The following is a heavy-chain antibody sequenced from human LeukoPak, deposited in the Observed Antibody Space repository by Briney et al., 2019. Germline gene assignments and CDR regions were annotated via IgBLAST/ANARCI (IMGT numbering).Heavy chain of an antibody. J-gene: IGHJ5*02. CDR1: GNILTRYT. V-gene: IGHV7-4-1*02. CDR3: TSVIVGATAPWFDP. D-gene: IGHD1-26*01. Sequence: ASVKVSCKASGNILTRYTINWVRQAPGQGLEWMGWINTNTGKPVYAQGLTGRFVFSWDTSVSTAYLQMSSLKTEDTGIYFCTSVIVGATAPWFDPWGQGTPVTVSS. CDR2: INTNTGKP.